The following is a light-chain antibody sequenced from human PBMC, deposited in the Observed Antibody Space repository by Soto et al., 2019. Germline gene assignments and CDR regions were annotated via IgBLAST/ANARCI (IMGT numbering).Light chain of an antibody. Sequence: EIVLTQSPGTLSLSPGEGATLSCRASQSVRSNFLAWYQQKPGRAPRLLLHGASSRATGIPDRFSGSGSGTDFTLTISSLEPEDFAVYYCQQRSNWPPLTFGGGTKVDIK. CDR2: GAS. CDR3: QQRSNWPPLT. CDR1: QSVRSNF. J-gene: IGKJ4*01. V-gene: IGKV3D-20*02.